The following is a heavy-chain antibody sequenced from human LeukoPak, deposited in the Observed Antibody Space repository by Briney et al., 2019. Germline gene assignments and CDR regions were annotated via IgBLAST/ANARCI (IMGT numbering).Heavy chain of an antibody. D-gene: IGHD5-18*01. Sequence: ASVKVSCKASGYTFTCYYMHWVRQARGQGLEWMGRINPNSGGTNYAKKFHGRVTMIRDTSISTAYMELSRLRSDDTAVYYCASRGYSYGLTFDYWGQGTLVTVSS. CDR2: INPNSGGT. CDR1: GYTFTCYY. CDR3: ASRGYSYGLTFDY. J-gene: IGHJ4*02. V-gene: IGHV1-2*06.